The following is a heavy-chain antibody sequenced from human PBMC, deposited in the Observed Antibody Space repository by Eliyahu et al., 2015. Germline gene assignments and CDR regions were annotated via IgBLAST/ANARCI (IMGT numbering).Heavy chain of an antibody. J-gene: IGHJ6*02. V-gene: IGHV3-30*02. D-gene: IGHD3-10*01. CDR3: AKDDLPGVYYSYAMHV. Sequence: GRDEYLAVPVKGRFSISRDNSKNSLYLQMNSLRPEDTAIYYCAKDDLPGVYYSYAMHVWGQGTTVTVSS. CDR2: GRDE.